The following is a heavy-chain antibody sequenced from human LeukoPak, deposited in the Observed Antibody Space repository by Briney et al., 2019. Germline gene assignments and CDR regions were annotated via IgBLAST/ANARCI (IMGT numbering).Heavy chain of an antibody. CDR2: ISWDGGST. CDR3: AKVGVMRSSGWFGGDYFDH. V-gene: IGHV3-43*01. D-gene: IGHD6-19*01. J-gene: IGHJ4*02. CDR1: GFTFDDYT. Sequence: GGSLRLSCAASGFTFDDYTMHWVRQAPGKGLEWVSLISWDGGSTYYADSVKGRFTISRDNSKNTLFLQMNSLRAEDTAVCYCAKVGVMRSSGWFGGDYFDHWGQGTLVTVSS.